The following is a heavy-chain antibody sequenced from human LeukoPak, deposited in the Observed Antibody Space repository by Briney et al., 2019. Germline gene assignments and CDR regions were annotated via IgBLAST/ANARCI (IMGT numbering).Heavy chain of an antibody. CDR3: ATSITGTTLYFFYMDV. J-gene: IGHJ6*03. D-gene: IGHD1-7*01. Sequence: SETMSLTCTVSGGPISSTGYHWGWIRQPPGKGLEWIGSMFYSGSTHYNPSLKSRVSISVDTSKNQLSLNLNSVTATDTAVYYCATSITGTTLYFFYMDVWGKGTTVTVSS. CDR2: MFYSGST. V-gene: IGHV4-39*01. CDR1: GGPISSTGYH.